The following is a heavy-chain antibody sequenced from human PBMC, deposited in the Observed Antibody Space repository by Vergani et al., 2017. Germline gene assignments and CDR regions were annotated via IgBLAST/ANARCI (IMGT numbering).Heavy chain of an antibody. Sequence: VQLVESGGGLVKPGGSLRLSCAASGFTFSSYGMHWVRQAPGKGLEWVAFIRYDGSNKYYADSVKGRFTISRDNSKNTLYLQMNSLRAEDTAVYYCAKDAFFSSWYAGYFDYWGQGTLVTVSS. CDR2: IRYDGSNK. CDR3: AKDAFFSSWYAGYFDY. V-gene: IGHV3-30*02. D-gene: IGHD6-13*01. J-gene: IGHJ4*02. CDR1: GFTFSSYG.